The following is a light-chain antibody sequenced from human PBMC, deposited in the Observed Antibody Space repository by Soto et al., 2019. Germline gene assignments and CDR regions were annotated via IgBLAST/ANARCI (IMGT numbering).Light chain of an antibody. Sequence: DIVLTQSPESLAVSLGERATINCESGHGVLSSSNNKNDLAWYQQKPGQPPKLLIYWASTRESGVPDRFSGSGSGTDFTLTISCLQSEDFATYYCQQYYSYLITFGQGTRLEIK. CDR1: HGVLSSSNNKND. CDR3: QQYYSYLIT. CDR2: WAS. V-gene: IGKV4-1*01. J-gene: IGKJ5*01.